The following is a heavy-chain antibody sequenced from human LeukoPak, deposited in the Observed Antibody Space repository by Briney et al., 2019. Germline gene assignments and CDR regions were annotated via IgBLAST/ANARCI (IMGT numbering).Heavy chain of an antibody. CDR2: IYHSGST. V-gene: IGHV4-30-2*01. D-gene: IGHD1-7*01. J-gene: IGHJ5*02. Sequence: SETLSLTCTVSGGFISSNSAYWSWIRQPPGKGLEWIGYIYHSGSTYYNPSLKSRVTISVDRSKNQFSLKLSSVTAADTAVYYCAREYKGTTRDWFDPWGQGTLVTVSS. CDR3: AREYKGTTRDWFDP. CDR1: GGFISSNSAY.